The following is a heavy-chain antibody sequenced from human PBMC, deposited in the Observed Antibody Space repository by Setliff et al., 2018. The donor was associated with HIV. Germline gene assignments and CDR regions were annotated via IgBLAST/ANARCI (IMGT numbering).Heavy chain of an antibody. Sequence: SETLSLTCAVSGGSISSNWWSWVRQSPGKGLEWIGYIYYSGSTNYNPSLKSRVTISVDTSKNQFSLKLSSVTAADTAVYYCNIYYYYYMDVWGKGTTVTVSS. CDR1: GGSISSNW. J-gene: IGHJ6*03. V-gene: IGHV4-59*12. CDR2: IYYSGST. CDR3: NIYYYYYMDV.